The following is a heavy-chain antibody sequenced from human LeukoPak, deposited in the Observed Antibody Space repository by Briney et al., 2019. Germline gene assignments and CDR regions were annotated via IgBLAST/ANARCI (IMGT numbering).Heavy chain of an antibody. CDR3: ASGNYYDSSGPLDY. CDR1: GYTFTSYG. Sequence: GASVKVSCKASGYTFTSYGISWVRQAPGQGLEWMGWISAYNGNTNYAQKLQGRVTITTDTSTSTAYMELRSLRSDDTAVYYCASGNYYDSSGPLDYWGQGTLVTVSS. J-gene: IGHJ4*02. CDR2: ISAYNGNT. V-gene: IGHV1-18*01. D-gene: IGHD3-22*01.